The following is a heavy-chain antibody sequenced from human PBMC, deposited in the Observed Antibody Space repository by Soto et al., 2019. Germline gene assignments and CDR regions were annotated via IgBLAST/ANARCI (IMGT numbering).Heavy chain of an antibody. J-gene: IGHJ6*01. CDR2: IDNNGGT. Sequence: QVQLQESGPGLVKPSETLSLTCTVSSDSSSSYKWSWIRQTPGKGLEWIGYIDNNGGTSYNPSLRSRVTIPIDTFTNPFSLKLISLKPNSVTAADTAVYYCVRQGFGALHGLVDVWGQGTTVTVSS. V-gene: IGHV4-59*08. CDR1: SDSSSSYK. D-gene: IGHD3-10*01. CDR3: VRQGFGALHGLVDV.